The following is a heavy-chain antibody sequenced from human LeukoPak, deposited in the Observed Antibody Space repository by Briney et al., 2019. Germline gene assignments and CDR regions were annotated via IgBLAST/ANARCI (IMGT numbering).Heavy chain of an antibody. J-gene: IGHJ4*02. CDR3: AADPLFNYYGSGSYPNPDY. CDR1: GFTFTSSA. D-gene: IGHD3-10*01. Sequence: SVKVSCKASGFTFTSSAVQWVRQARGQRLEWIGWIVVGSGNTNYAQKFQERVTITRDMSTSTAYMELSSLRSEDTAVYYCAADPLFNYYGSGSYPNPDYRGQGTLVTVSS. CDR2: IVVGSGNT. V-gene: IGHV1-58*01.